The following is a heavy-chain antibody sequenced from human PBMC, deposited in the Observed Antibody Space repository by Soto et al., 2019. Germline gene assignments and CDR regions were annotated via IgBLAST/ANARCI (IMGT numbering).Heavy chain of an antibody. V-gene: IGHV1-2*04. J-gene: IGHJ6*02. CDR3: ARDLGPTVTSYYYYGMDV. CDR1: GYTFTGYY. Sequence: ASVNVSCKSSGYTFTGYYIHWVRQAPGQGLEWMGWINPNSGGTNYAQKFQGWVTMTRDTSISTAYMELSRLRSDDTAVYYCARDLGPTVTSYYYYGMDVWGQGTTVTVSS. CDR2: INPNSGGT. D-gene: IGHD4-17*01.